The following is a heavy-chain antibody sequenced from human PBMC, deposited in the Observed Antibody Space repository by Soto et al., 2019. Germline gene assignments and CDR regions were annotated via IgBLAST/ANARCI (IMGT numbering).Heavy chain of an antibody. CDR1: GFSLSTSGVG. D-gene: IGHD3-3*01. CDR2: IYWDDDK. V-gene: IGHV2-5*02. CDR3: AHINRFLEWLTTGDNWFDP. Sequence: QITLKESGPTLVKPTQTLTLTCTFSGFSLSTSGVGVGWIRQPPGKALEWLALIYWDDDKRYSPSLKSRLTITKDNSKNQVVLTMTNMDPVDTATYYCAHINRFLEWLTTGDNWFDPWGQGTLVTVSS. J-gene: IGHJ5*02.